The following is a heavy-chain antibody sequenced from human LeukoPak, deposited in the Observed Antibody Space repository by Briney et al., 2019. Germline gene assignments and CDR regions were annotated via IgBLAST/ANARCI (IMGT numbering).Heavy chain of an antibody. CDR1: GGSISSYY. V-gene: IGHV4-4*07. D-gene: IGHD3-22*01. Sequence: PSETLSLTCTVSGGSISSYYWSWIRQPAGKGLEWIGRIYTSGSTNYNPSLKSRVTMSVDTSKNQFSLKLSSVTAADTAVYYCARDRYHYDSSGYSTFDYWGQGTLVTVSS. CDR2: IYTSGST. CDR3: ARDRYHYDSSGYSTFDY. J-gene: IGHJ4*02.